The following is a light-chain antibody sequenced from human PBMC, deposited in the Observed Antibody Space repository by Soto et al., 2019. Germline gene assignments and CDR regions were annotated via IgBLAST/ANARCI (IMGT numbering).Light chain of an antibody. J-gene: IGKJ2*03. CDR2: DAS. CDR1: QSISNH. Sequence: DIQMTQSPSSLSASVGDRVTITCRASQSISNHLNWYQQKPGKAPKLLINDASSLQSGVPSRFSGSGSETDFTLTITSLQPEDFATYHCQQRYITLYSFGQGTSLEIK. V-gene: IGKV1-39*01. CDR3: QQRYITLYS.